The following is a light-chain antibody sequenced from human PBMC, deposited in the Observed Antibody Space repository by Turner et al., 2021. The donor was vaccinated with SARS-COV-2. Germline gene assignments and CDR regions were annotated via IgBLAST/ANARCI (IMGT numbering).Light chain of an antibody. CDR3: QQYYTFPRT. CDR2: AAS. V-gene: IGKV1-8*01. CDR1: QGIICY. Sequence: PSSFSASTGDRVTITCRASQGIICYLACFHQKPGISPELLIYAASTLQSAFPSMFSGSGSGTDFTLTISSLQSEDFATYYCQQYYTFPRTFGQGTEVEIK. J-gene: IGKJ1*01.